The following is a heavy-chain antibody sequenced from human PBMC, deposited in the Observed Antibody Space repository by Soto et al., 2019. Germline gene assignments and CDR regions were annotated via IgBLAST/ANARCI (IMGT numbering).Heavy chain of an antibody. CDR2: ISWNGGSI. CDR3: AKSMGGTANGMGV. CDR1: GLSFDDYA. D-gene: IGHD2-21*02. J-gene: IGHJ6*02. Sequence: EVQLVESGGGLVQPGRSLRLSCAASGLSFDDYAMHWVRQVPGKGLEWVSGISWNGGSIGYADSVKGRFSISRDNAKNSLYLQMNSLIVEDTALYYCAKSMGGTANGMGVWGQGTTVTVSS. V-gene: IGHV3-9*01.